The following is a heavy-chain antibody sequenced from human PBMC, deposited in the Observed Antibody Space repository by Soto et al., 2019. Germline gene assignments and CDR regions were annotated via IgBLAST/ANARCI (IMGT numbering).Heavy chain of an antibody. Sequence: SETLSLTCTVSGGSVSSGSYYWSWIRQPPGKGLEWIGYIYYSGSTNYNPSLKSRVTISVDTSKNQFSLKLSSVTAADTAVYYCATFLGLYGSGSYLSGGNFDYWGQGTLVTVSS. D-gene: IGHD3-10*01. V-gene: IGHV4-61*01. CDR2: IYYSGST. J-gene: IGHJ4*02. CDR1: GGSVSSGSYY. CDR3: ATFLGLYGSGSYLSGGNFDY.